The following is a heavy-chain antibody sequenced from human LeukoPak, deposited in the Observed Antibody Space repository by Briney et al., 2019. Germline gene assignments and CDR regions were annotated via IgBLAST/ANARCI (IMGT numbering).Heavy chain of an antibody. D-gene: IGHD3-3*01. CDR2: IYPDDSNT. Sequence: GESLKISCKGSGYSFTNYWIGWVRQMPGKGLEWMGIIYPDDSNTKYSPSFQGLVTISADKSISTAYLQWSSLKASDTAMYYCARQSITIFGVPRGWFDPWGQGTLVTVSS. CDR1: GYSFTNYW. V-gene: IGHV5-51*01. CDR3: ARQSITIFGVPRGWFDP. J-gene: IGHJ5*02.